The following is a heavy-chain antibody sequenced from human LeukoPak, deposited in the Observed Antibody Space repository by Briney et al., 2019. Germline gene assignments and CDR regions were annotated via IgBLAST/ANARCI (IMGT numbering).Heavy chain of an antibody. CDR3: AREKTGYDMNDAFDI. D-gene: IGHD5-12*01. CDR1: GFTFSSYW. J-gene: IGHJ3*02. Sequence: GGSLRLSCAASGFTFSSYWMHWVRQAPGKGLVWVSRIKSDGSSTSYADSVKGRFTISRDNAKNTLYLQMNSLRAEDTAVYYCAREKTGYDMNDAFDIWGQGTMVTVSS. CDR2: IKSDGSST. V-gene: IGHV3-74*01.